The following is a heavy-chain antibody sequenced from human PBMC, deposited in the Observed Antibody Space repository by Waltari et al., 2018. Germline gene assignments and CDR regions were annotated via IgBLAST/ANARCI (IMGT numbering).Heavy chain of an antibody. CDR3: AHSRLRYFDWLLQNDAFDI. V-gene: IGHV2-5*02. J-gene: IGHJ3*02. D-gene: IGHD3-9*01. CDR1: GFSHSTSGVG. Sequence: QITLKESGPTLVKPTQTLTLTCTFSGFSHSTSGVGVGWIRQPPGKALEWLALIYWDDDKRYSPSLKSRLTITKDTSKNQVVLTMTNMDPVDTATYYCAHSRLRYFDWLLQNDAFDIWGQGTMVTVSS. CDR2: IYWDDDK.